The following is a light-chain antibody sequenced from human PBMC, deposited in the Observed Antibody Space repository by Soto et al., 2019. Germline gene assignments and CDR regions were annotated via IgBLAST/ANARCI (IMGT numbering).Light chain of an antibody. CDR3: CSYATYNMI. V-gene: IGLV2-23*01. CDR2: DGT. CDR1: SNDFWTYYF. J-gene: IGLJ2*01. Sequence: QSVLTQPASVSGSPGQSITISCTRTSNDFWTYYFVSWYQQHPDKAPKLIIYDGTERPSGVSNRFSGSKSGNTASLTISGLQAEDEAHYYCCSYATYNMILGGGTKLTVL.